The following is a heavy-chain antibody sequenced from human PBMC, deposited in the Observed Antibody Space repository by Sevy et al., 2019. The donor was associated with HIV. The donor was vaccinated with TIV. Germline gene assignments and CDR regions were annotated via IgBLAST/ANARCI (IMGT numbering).Heavy chain of an antibody. CDR2: IKSKTDGGKT. Sequence: GGSLRLSCAGSGFTFSNTWMSWVRQAPGKGLEWIGRIKSKTDGGKTDYAAPVKGRFSISRDDSKNTLYLQMNSLKTEDTAVYYXTXQXFWGQXTLVTVSS. CDR1: GFTFSNTW. J-gene: IGHJ4*02. V-gene: IGHV3-15*01. D-gene: IGHD4-4*01. CDR3: TXQXF.